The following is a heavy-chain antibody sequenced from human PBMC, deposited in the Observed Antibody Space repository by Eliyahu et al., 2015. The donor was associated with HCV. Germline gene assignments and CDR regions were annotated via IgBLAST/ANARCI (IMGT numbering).Heavy chain of an antibody. CDR3: AKGEGSSWYGYYYYGMDV. Sequence: QVQLVESGGGVVQPGRSLRLSCAASGFTFSSYGMHWVRQAPGKGLEWVAVISYDGSNKYYADSVKGRFTISRDNSKNTLYLQMNSLRAEDTAVYYCAKGEGSSWYGYYYYGMDVWGQGTTVTVSS. J-gene: IGHJ6*02. D-gene: IGHD6-13*01. CDR2: ISYDGSNK. CDR1: GFTFSSYG. V-gene: IGHV3-30*18.